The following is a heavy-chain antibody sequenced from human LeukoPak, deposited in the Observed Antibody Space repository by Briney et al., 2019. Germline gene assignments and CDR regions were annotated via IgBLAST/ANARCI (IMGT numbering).Heavy chain of an antibody. V-gene: IGHV3-66*01. D-gene: IGHD6-13*01. CDR3: ARGVVAAAGTDYYFDY. CDR2: IYSGGST. Sequence: GGSLRLSCAASGFTVSSNYMSWVRQAPGKGLEWVSVIYSGGSTYYADSVKGRFTISRDNSKNTLYLQMNSLRAEDTAVYYCARGVVAAAGTDYYFDYWGQGTLVTVSS. CDR1: GFTVSSNY. J-gene: IGHJ4*02.